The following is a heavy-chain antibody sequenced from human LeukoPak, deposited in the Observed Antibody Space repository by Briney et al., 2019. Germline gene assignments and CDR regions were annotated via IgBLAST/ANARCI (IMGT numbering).Heavy chain of an antibody. D-gene: IGHD3-10*01. Sequence: SGGSLRLSCAASGFTFSSYSMNWVRQAPGKGLEWVSSISSSSSYIYYADSVKGRFTISRDNAKNSLYLQMNSLRAEDTAVYYCARDLFWIRVRGVIGWFDPWGQGTLVTVSS. CDR1: GFTFSSYS. CDR2: ISSSSSYI. CDR3: ARDLFWIRVRGVIGWFDP. J-gene: IGHJ5*02. V-gene: IGHV3-21*01.